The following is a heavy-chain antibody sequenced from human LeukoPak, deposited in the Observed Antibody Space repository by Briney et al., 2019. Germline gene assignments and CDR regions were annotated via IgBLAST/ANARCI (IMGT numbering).Heavy chain of an antibody. J-gene: IGHJ4*02. CDR3: ARDGEHVLAHDY. Sequence: GGSLRLSCAVSGFTVSTNYMSWVRQAPGKGLEWVSIIHRDGSTYYADSVKGRFTISRDNSKNTLYIQMNSLRAEDTGVYYCARDGEHVLAHDYWGQGTLVTVSS. CDR1: GFTVSTNY. CDR2: IHRDGST. D-gene: IGHD3-10*01. V-gene: IGHV3-66*01.